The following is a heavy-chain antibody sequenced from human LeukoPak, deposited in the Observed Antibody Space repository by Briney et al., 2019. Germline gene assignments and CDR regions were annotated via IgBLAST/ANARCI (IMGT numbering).Heavy chain of an antibody. D-gene: IGHD3-22*01. J-gene: IGHJ5*02. CDR1: GGSISSSSYY. Sequence: SETLSLTCTVSGGSISSSSYYWGWIRPPPGKGLGWIGSIYYSGSTCYYPSLKRRVTISVGTSKNQFSLKLSSVTAADAAVYYYARGRTYYCDSSGYGDWFDPWGRGTLVTVSS. CDR3: ARGRTYYCDSSGYGDWFDP. V-gene: IGHV4-39*01. CDR2: IYYSGST.